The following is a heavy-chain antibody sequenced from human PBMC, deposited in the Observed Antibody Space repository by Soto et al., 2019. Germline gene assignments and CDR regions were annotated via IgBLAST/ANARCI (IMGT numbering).Heavy chain of an antibody. CDR3: ASTIGTGSGSYY. J-gene: IGHJ4*02. Sequence: GGSLRLSCAASGFTFSSYSMNWVRQAPGKGLEWVSSISSSSSYIYYADSVKGRFTISRDNAKNSLYLQMNSLRAEDTAVYYCASTIGTGSGSYYWGQGTLVTVSS. D-gene: IGHD1-26*01. CDR1: GFTFSSYS. CDR2: ISSSSSYI. V-gene: IGHV3-21*01.